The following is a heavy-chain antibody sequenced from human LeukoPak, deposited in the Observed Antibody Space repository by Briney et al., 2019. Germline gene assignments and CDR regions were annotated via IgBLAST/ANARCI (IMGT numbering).Heavy chain of an antibody. CDR1: GFPLSSYS. CDR2: ISGGGIST. V-gene: IGHV3-23*01. CDR3: ARRNAMDV. J-gene: IGHJ6*02. Sequence: GGSLRLSCAASGFPLSSYSMNWVRQAPGKGLEWVSVISGGGISTYYADSVKGRFTISRDNSKDTLYLQMNSLRAEDTAVYYCARRNAMDVWGQGTTVTVSS.